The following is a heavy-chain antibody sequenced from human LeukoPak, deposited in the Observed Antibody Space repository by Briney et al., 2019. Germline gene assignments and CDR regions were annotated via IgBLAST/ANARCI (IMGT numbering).Heavy chain of an antibody. CDR3: ARDAINELARGFDY. V-gene: IGHV4-31*03. Sequence: SETLSLTCNVSGVSITSSGFFWGWLRQHPGKGLEWIGYIYYSGSTYYNPSLKSRVTISVDTSKNQFSLKLSSVTAADTAVYYCARDAINELARGFDYWGQGTLVTVSS. CDR1: GVSITSSGFF. J-gene: IGHJ4*02. CDR2: IYYSGST. D-gene: IGHD6-6*01.